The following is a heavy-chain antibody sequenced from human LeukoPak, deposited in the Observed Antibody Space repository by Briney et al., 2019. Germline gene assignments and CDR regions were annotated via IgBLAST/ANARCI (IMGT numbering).Heavy chain of an antibody. CDR3: AREVGGDGDYFDY. CDR1: GGSISSGGYY. V-gene: IGHV4-31*03. D-gene: IGHD3-16*01. CDR2: IYYSGST. Sequence: PSQTLSLTCTVSGGSISSGGYYWSWLRQHPGKGLEWIGDIYYSGSTYHNPCLKSRVTISVDTSKNQFSLKLSSVTAADTAVYYCAREVGGDGDYFDYWGQGTLVTVSS. J-gene: IGHJ4*02.